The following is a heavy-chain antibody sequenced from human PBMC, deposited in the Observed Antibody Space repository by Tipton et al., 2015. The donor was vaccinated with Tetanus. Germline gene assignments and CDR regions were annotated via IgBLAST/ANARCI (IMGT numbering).Heavy chain of an antibody. J-gene: IGHJ4*02. Sequence: SLRLSCAASGISFSDSYMSWIRQAPGKGLEWVSYISGSGNTIYVADSVKGRMTTSRDNGKTSVYLQMHGLRVEDTAVYYCGVLVRGVLLTRVTEHWGQGTLVTVSS. CDR1: GISFSDSY. CDR2: ISGSGNTI. V-gene: IGHV3-11*01. CDR3: GVLVRGVLLTRVTEH. D-gene: IGHD3-10*01.